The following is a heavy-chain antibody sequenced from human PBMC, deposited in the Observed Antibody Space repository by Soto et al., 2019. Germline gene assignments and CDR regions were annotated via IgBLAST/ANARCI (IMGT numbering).Heavy chain of an antibody. D-gene: IGHD6-13*01. CDR3: ARGIAAAGTGFDY. J-gene: IGHJ4*02. CDR2: IYHSGST. Sequence: TLSLTCAVSGGSISSGGYSWSWIRQPPGKGLEWIGYIYHSGSTYSNPSLKSRVTIPVDRSKNQFSLKLSSVTAADTAVYYCARGIAAAGTGFDYWGQGTLVTVSS. CDR1: GGSISSGGYS. V-gene: IGHV4-30-2*01.